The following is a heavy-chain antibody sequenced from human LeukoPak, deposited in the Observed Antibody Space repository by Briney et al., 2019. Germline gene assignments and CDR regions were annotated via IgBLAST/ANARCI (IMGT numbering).Heavy chain of an antibody. CDR1: GFTFSSYE. Sequence: PGGSLRLSCAASGFTFSSYEMNWVRQAPGKGLEWVSYISSSGSTIYYADSVKGRFTISRDNAKNSLYLQMNSLRAEDTAVYYCARAIHYYDSSGYYYAANFDYWGQGTLVTVSS. CDR2: ISSSGSTI. V-gene: IGHV3-48*03. J-gene: IGHJ4*02. D-gene: IGHD3-22*01. CDR3: ARAIHYYDSSGYYYAANFDY.